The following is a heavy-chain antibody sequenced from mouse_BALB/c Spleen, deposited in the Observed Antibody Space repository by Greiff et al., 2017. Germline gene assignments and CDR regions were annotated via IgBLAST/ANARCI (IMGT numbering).Heavy chain of an antibody. Sequence: DVKLQESGPGLVKPSQSLSLTCSVTGYSITSGYYWNWIRQFPGNKLEWMGYISYDGSNNYNPSLKNRISITRDTSKNQFFLKLNSVTTEDTATYYCANGNPFAYWGQGTLVTVSA. V-gene: IGHV3-6*02. CDR3: ANGNPFAY. J-gene: IGHJ3*01. CDR2: ISYDGSN. CDR1: GYSITSGYY. D-gene: IGHD2-1*01.